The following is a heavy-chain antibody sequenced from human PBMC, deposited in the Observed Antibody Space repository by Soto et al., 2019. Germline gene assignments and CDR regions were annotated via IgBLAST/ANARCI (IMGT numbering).Heavy chain of an antibody. J-gene: IGHJ5*02. Sequence: QVQLQESGPRLVKPSESLSLTCGVSGGTVASSHWWSGVRQSPGRGLEWIGNVYHTGDTNFNPSLQSRVTFSVDKSNNQFSLRRTSVTAADTAVDFCAREIVTAGGNNYFDPWGPGTLVTVSS. V-gene: IGHV4-4*02. CDR2: VYHTGDT. D-gene: IGHD2-21*02. CDR1: GGTVASSHW. CDR3: AREIVTAGGNNYFDP.